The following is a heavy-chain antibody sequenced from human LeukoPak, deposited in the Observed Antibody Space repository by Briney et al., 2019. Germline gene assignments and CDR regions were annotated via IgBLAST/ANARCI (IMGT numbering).Heavy chain of an antibody. D-gene: IGHD1-26*01. Sequence: ASVKVSCKASGYTFTDHYIHWVRQAPGQGREWMGWINPNNGGTNYAQKFQGRVTMTRDTSIGTAYMELSRLRSDDTAVYYCAGGIASYSSSYFDYWGQGALVTVSS. J-gene: IGHJ4*02. V-gene: IGHV1-2*02. CDR3: AGGIASYSSSYFDY. CDR2: INPNNGGT. CDR1: GYTFTDHY.